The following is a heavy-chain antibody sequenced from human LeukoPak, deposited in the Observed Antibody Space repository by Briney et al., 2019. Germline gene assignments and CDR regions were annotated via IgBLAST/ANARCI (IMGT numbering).Heavy chain of an antibody. V-gene: IGHV3-23*01. Sequence: GGSLRLSCAASGFTFSSYAMSWVRQAPGKGLEWVSTISGSGGSTYYAGSVKGRFTISRDNSKNTLYLQMHSLRAEDTAVYYCARVSYSSGYWGQGTLVTVSS. CDR2: ISGSGGST. CDR3: ARVSYSSGY. CDR1: GFTFSSYA. J-gene: IGHJ4*02. D-gene: IGHD4-11*01.